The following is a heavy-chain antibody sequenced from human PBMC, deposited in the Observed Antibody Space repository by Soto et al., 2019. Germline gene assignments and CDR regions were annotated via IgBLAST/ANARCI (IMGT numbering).Heavy chain of an antibody. CDR1: GGSFSGYS. CDR2: INYTGTT. V-gene: IGHV4-34*01. J-gene: IGHJ4*01. Sequence: SETLSLTCAVNGGSFSGYSWTWIRQAPGKGLDWIGEINYTGTTKYSPSLKSRVTLSVDTSKNQFSLELRSVSAADTAVYYCAREGGSGWYYYDYWGHGTLVTVSS. D-gene: IGHD6-19*01. CDR3: AREGGSGWYYYDY.